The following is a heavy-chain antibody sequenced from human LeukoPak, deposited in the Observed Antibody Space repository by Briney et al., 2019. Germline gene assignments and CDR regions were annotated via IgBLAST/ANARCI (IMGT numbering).Heavy chain of an antibody. Sequence: GASVKVSCKASGGTFSSYAISWVRQAPGQGLEWMGGIIPIFGTANYAQKFQGRVTITTDESTSTAYMELSSLRSEDTAVYYCASPCGSGLDYYYYMDVWGKGTTVTVSS. D-gene: IGHD3-10*01. V-gene: IGHV1-69*05. CDR2: IIPIFGTA. CDR3: ASPCGSGLDYYYYMDV. J-gene: IGHJ6*03. CDR1: GGTFSSYA.